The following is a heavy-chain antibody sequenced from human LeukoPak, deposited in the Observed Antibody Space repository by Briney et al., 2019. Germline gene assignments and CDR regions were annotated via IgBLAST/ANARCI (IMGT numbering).Heavy chain of an antibody. Sequence: SVKVSCKASGGTFSSYAISWVRQAPGQGLEWMGGIIPIFGTANYAQKFQGRVTITADESTSTAYMELSSLRSEDTAVYYCARITEHSSSWYDYWGQGTLVTVSS. CDR3: ARITEHSSSWYDY. CDR2: IIPIFGTA. CDR1: GGTFSSYA. D-gene: IGHD6-13*01. J-gene: IGHJ4*02. V-gene: IGHV1-69*13.